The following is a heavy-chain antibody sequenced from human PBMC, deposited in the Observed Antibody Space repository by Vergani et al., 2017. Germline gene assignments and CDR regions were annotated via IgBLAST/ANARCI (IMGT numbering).Heavy chain of an antibody. CDR2: SRWNSNSI. D-gene: IGHD6-6*01. Sequence: EVQLEESGGGLVLPGRSLRLSCVASGFTSAGYAMHWVRQAPGKGLEWVSGSRWNSNSIGYADSVKGRFTISRDNAKNSLYLQMNSLRAEDTALYYCAKDLGTSSGGGWFDPWGQGTLVTVSS. V-gene: IGHV3-9*02. CDR1: GFTSAGYA. J-gene: IGHJ5*02. CDR3: AKDLGTSSGGGWFDP.